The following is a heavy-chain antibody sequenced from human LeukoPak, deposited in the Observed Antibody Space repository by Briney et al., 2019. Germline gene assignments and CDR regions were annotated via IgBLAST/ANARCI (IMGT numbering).Heavy chain of an antibody. CDR3: ARERITIFGVALDY. V-gene: IGHV3-7*01. Sequence: GGSLRLSCAASGFTFSSYWMSWVRQAPGKGLEWVANIKQDGSEKYYVDSVKGRFTISRDNAKNSLYLQMNSLRGEDTAVYYCARERITIFGVALDYWGQGTLVTVSS. CDR1: GFTFSSYW. J-gene: IGHJ4*02. D-gene: IGHD3-3*01. CDR2: IKQDGSEK.